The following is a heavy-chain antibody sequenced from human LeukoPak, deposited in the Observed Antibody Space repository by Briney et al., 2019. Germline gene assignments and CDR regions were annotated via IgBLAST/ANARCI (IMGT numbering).Heavy chain of an antibody. D-gene: IGHD3-3*01. J-gene: IGHJ5*02. Sequence: PSETLSLTCTVSGGSISSSSYYWGWIRQPPGKGLEWIGYIFYNGNTFYNPSLQSRVTISMDTSQNQFSLKLSSVTAADTAVYFCARDRRVTMFGLATHRWFDPWGQGTLVTVSS. CDR1: GGSISSSSYY. CDR3: ARDRRVTMFGLATHRWFDP. V-gene: IGHV4-31*03. CDR2: IFYNGNT.